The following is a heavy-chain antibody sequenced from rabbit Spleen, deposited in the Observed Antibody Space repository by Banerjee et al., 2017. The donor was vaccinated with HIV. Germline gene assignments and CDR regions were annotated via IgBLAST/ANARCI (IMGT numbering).Heavy chain of an antibody. Sequence: QLEESGGRLVQPGGSLTLSCKGSGFTISSYWMNWVRQAPGKGLEWIGIIYAIIDTTYYASWVNGRFTISSDNAQTTVDLQMHSLTAADTATYFCAREDVGGSYTLWGQGTLVTVS. CDR1: GFTISSYW. V-gene: IGHV1S7*01. J-gene: IGHJ3*01. CDR2: IYAIIDTT. D-gene: IGHD1-1*01. CDR3: AREDVGGSYTL.